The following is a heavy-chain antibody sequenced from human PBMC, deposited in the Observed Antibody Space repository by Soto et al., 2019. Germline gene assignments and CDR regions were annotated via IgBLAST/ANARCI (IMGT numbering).Heavy chain of an antibody. Sequence: QVQLVESGGGLVQPGESLRLSCAGSGFSFSDHYMSWIRQTPGKGLEWLSYISSTGSYKMYADSVKGRFTISRDLAKNLLFLEIDSLRVEDTAIYYCARHGSTNNWFDPWGQGTLVTVSS. V-gene: IGHV3-11*06. CDR1: GFSFSDHY. J-gene: IGHJ5*02. CDR2: ISSTGSYK. D-gene: IGHD2-8*01. CDR3: ARHGSTNNWFDP.